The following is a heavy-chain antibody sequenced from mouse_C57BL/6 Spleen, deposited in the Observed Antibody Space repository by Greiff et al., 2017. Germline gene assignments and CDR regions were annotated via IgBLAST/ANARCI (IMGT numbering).Heavy chain of an antibody. CDR2: ISSGGDYI. CDR1: GFTFSSYA. Sequence: DVMLVESGEGLVKPGGSLKLSCAASGFTFSSYAMSWVRQTPEKRLEWVAYISSGGDYIYYADTVKGRFTISRDNARNTLYLQMSSLKSEDTAMYYCTRGGYGNYESLAWFAYWGQGTLVTVSA. J-gene: IGHJ3*01. CDR3: TRGGYGNYESLAWFAY. V-gene: IGHV5-9-1*02. D-gene: IGHD2-1*01.